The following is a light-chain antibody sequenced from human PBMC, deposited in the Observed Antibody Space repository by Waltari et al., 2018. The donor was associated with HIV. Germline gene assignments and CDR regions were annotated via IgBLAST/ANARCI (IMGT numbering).Light chain of an antibody. CDR1: SSDVGGYNY. J-gene: IGLJ3*02. CDR3: SSYTGSSSVV. V-gene: IGLV2-14*01. CDR2: EVS. Sequence: QSALTQPASVSGSPGQSITISCTGASSDVGGYNYVSWYQQHPGKAPKLMIYEVSNRPSGVSNRFSGSKSGNTASLTISGLRAEDEADYDCSSYTGSSSVVFGGGTKLTVL.